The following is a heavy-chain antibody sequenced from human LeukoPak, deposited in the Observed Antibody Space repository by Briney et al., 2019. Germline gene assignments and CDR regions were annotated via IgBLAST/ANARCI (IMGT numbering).Heavy chain of an antibody. Sequence: GGSLRLSCAASGFTFSSYGMHWVRQAPGKGLEGGAFIRYDGSNKYYADSVKGRFTISRDNSKNTLYLQMNSLRAEDTAVYYCAKRRGSGSYVPFDYWGEGTLVTVSS. CDR2: IRYDGSNK. D-gene: IGHD1-26*01. J-gene: IGHJ4*02. CDR3: AKRRGSGSYVPFDY. V-gene: IGHV3-30*02. CDR1: GFTFSSYG.